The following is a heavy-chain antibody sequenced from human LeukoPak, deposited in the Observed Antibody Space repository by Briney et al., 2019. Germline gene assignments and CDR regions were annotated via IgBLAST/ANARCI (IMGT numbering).Heavy chain of an antibody. CDR3: ARVVRGSNYFDY. V-gene: IGHV1-2*02. D-gene: IGHD1-26*01. J-gene: IGHJ4*02. CDR2: INPNSGGT. CDR1: GYTFTGYY. Sequence: ASVKVSCKASGYTFTGYYMHWVRQAPGQGLEWMGWINPNSGGTNYAQKFRGRVTMTRDTSISTAYMELSRLRSDDTAVYYCARVVRGSNYFDYWGQGTLVTVSS.